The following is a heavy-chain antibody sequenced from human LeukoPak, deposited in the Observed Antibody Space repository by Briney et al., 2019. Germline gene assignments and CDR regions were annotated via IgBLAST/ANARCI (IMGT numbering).Heavy chain of an antibody. D-gene: IGHD6-19*01. CDR2: INSDGSST. J-gene: IGHJ4*02. Sequence: GGSLRLSCAASGFTFSSYWMHWVRQAPGKGLVWVSRINSDGSSTSYTDSVRGRFTISRDNAKNTLYLQMNSLRAEDTAVYYCAKVNSATYSSGWSPFDYWGQGTLVTVSS. CDR1: GFTFSSYW. CDR3: AKVNSATYSSGWSPFDY. V-gene: IGHV3-74*01.